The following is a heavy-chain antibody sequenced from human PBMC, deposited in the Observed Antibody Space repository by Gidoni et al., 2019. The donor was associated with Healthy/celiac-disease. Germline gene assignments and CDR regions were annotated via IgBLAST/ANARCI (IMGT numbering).Heavy chain of an antibody. Sequence: QVQLVQSEAEVQKPGASVQVSCKASGYTFTGYYLHWVRQAPGQGLEWMGWINPNSGGTNYAQKFQGRVTMTRDTSISTAYMELSRLRSDDTAVYYCARDLPGIQLWPHYYYYGMDVWGQGTTVTVSS. CDR1: GYTFTGYY. CDR3: ARDLPGIQLWPHYYYYGMDV. V-gene: IGHV1-2*02. J-gene: IGHJ6*02. CDR2: INPNSGGT. D-gene: IGHD5-18*01.